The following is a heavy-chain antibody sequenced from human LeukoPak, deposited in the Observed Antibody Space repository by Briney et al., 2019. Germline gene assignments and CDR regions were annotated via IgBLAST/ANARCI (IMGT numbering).Heavy chain of an antibody. J-gene: IGHJ4*02. D-gene: IGHD1-26*01. V-gene: IGHV3-21*04. CDR3: VRDRGTYRPIDY. CDR1: AFSLSAYN. Sequence: GGSLRLSCAASAFSLSAYNMNWVRQAPGKGLEWVSSISYTGTYIYYADSVKGRFTISRDNAQNSLYLQMDSLRAEDTAIYYCVRDRGTYRPIDYWGQGTLVTVSS. CDR2: ISYTGTYI.